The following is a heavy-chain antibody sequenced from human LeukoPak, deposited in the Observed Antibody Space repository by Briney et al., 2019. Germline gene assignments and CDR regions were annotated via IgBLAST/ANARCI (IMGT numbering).Heavy chain of an antibody. Sequence: GGSLRLSCAASGFTFSNYNMNWVRQAPGKGLEWVSSISSSSSYIYYADSVKGRFTISRDNAKNSLYLQMNSLRAEDTVVYYCARDSLLSYDFWSGYSLDYWGQGTLVTVSS. V-gene: IGHV3-21*01. D-gene: IGHD3-3*01. CDR3: ARDSLLSYDFWSGYSLDY. CDR1: GFTFSNYN. J-gene: IGHJ4*02. CDR2: ISSSSSYI.